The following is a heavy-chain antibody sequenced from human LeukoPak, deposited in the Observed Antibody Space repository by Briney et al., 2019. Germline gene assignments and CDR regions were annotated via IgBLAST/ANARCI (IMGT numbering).Heavy chain of an antibody. V-gene: IGHV1-2*06. J-gene: IGHJ4*02. CDR2: INPNSGGT. D-gene: IGHD3-22*01. CDR3: ARFPYYDSSGYYYFDY. CDR1: GYTFTGYY. Sequence: ASVKVSCKASGYTFTGYYMHWVRQAPGQGPEWMGRINPNSGGTNYAQKFQGRVTMTRDTSISTAYMELSRLRSDDTAVYYCARFPYYDSSGYYYFDYWGQGTLVTVSS.